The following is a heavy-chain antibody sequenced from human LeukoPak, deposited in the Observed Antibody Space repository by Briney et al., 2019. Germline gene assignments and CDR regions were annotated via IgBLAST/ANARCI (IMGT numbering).Heavy chain of an antibody. CDR2: IKQDGSKK. J-gene: IGHJ3*02. CDR1: GFSFSSTYR. V-gene: IGHV3-7*01. Sequence: GGSLKLSCVGSGFSFSSTYRMTWARQAPGKGLEWVANIKQDGSKKYYVDSEKGRFTISRDNAKNSLYLQTNSLGVEDTALYYCATDLPGESDAFDIWGHGTMVTVSS. D-gene: IGHD3-10*01. CDR3: ATDLPGESDAFDI.